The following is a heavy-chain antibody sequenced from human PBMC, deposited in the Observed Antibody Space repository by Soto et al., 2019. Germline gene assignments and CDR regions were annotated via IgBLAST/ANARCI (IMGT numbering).Heavy chain of an antibody. J-gene: IGHJ3*02. V-gene: IGHV3-30-3*01. D-gene: IGHD4-17*01. CDR1: GFTFSSYA. CDR2: ISYDGSNK. CDR3: AGSREYGDYYDAFDI. Sequence: PGGSLRLSCAASGFTFSSYAMHWVRQAPGKGLEWVAVISYDGSNKYYADSVKGRFTISRDNSKNTLYLQMNSLRAEDTAVYYCAGSREYGDYYDAFDIWGQGTMVT.